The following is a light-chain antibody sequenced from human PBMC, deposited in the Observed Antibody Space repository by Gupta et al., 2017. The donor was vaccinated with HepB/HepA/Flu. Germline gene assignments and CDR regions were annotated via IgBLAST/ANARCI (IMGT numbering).Light chain of an antibody. Sequence: SALTQPAPVSGSPGQAITISCTGTSNDVGAYNFVSWYQHHPDKAPELMIYEVTKRPSGVSNRFSGSKSGNTASLTISGLQPEDEADYYCCSYVGSSTVVFGGGTKLTVL. CDR1: SNDVGAYNF. CDR2: EVT. V-gene: IGLV2-23*02. J-gene: IGLJ2*01. CDR3: CSYVGSSTVV.